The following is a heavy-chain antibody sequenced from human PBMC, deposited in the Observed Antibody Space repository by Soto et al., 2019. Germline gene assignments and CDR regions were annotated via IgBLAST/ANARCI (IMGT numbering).Heavy chain of an antibody. CDR3: ARSYGSGSPPSYYYGMDV. V-gene: IGHV4-59*08. D-gene: IGHD3-10*01. J-gene: IGHJ6*02. Sequence: SETLSLTCTVSGGSISSYYWSWIRQPPGKGLEWIGYIYYSGSTNYNPSLKSRVTISVDTSKNQFSLKLSSVTAADTAVYYCARSYGSGSPPSYYYGMDVWGQGTTVTVSS. CDR2: IYYSGST. CDR1: GGSISSYY.